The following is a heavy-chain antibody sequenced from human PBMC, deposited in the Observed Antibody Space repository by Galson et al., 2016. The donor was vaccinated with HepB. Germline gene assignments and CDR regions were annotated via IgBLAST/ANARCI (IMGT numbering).Heavy chain of an antibody. J-gene: IGHJ3*02. D-gene: IGHD4-17*01. CDR3: ARDPYGDNDAFDI. V-gene: IGHV3-30-3*01. CDR1: RFTFSRNA. CDR2: ISYDGRDK. Sequence: SLRLSCAASRFTFSRNAMHWVRQAPGKGLDWVAAISYDGRDKYYADSVKGRFTISRDNSRNMVYLEMNSLRPEDTAVYYCARDPYGDNDAFDIWGHGTMVSVSS.